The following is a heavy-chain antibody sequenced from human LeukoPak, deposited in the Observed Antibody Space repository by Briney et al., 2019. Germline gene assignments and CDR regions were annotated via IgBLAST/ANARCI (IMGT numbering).Heavy chain of an antibody. CDR2: INQVGSDK. Sequence: GGSLRLSCAASGFTFSSFWMTWVRQAPGKGLEWVALINQVGSDKYYADSVKGRFTISRDNAKNTLYLHMNSLRAEDTAVYYCARRNLGDVWGQGTTVTVSS. CDR3: ARRNLGDV. V-gene: IGHV3-7*02. J-gene: IGHJ6*02. CDR1: GFTFSSFW. D-gene: IGHD1-14*01.